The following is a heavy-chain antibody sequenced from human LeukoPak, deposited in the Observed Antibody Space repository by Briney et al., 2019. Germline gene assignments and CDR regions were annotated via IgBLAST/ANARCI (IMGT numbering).Heavy chain of an antibody. CDR3: GRFCSTSDCYHKVLGVS. CDR1: GDSISSGGYY. CDR2: IYHSGNT. J-gene: IGHJ4*02. D-gene: IGHD2-21*02. Sequence: SETLSLTCTVSGDSISSGGYYWSWIRQPPGEGLEWIGFIYHSGNTYYNPSLKSRVTISVDGSKNQFSLKLSSVTAADTAVYYCGRFCSTSDCYHKVLGVSWGQGTLVTVSS. V-gene: IGHV4-30-2*01.